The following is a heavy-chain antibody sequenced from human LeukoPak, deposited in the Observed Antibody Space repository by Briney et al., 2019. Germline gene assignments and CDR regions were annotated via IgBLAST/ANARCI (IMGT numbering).Heavy chain of an antibody. Sequence: GGSLRLSCAASGFTFSSYDMHWVRQAPGKGLEWVSAISTAGDTYYPASVKGRFTISRENAKNSFYLQMNSLRAGDTAVYYCARLSDSSGWYYFDYWGQGTLVTVSS. CDR3: ARLSDSSGWYYFDY. V-gene: IGHV3-13*01. CDR2: ISTAGDT. D-gene: IGHD6-19*01. J-gene: IGHJ4*02. CDR1: GFTFSSYD.